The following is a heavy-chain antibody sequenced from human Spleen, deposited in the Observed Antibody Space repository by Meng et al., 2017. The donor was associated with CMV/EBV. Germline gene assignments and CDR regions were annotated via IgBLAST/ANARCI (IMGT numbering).Heavy chain of an antibody. CDR2: IYYSGST. D-gene: IGHD6-13*01. J-gene: IGHJ5*02. CDR3: AGESQQLVAWWFDP. CDR1: GGSISNSDYY. Sequence: ESLKISCTVSGGSISNSDYYWGWIRQPPGKGLEWIGSIYYSGSTYYKPSLKSRVTMSVDTSKNQFSLKLSSVTAADTAVYYCAGESQQLVAWWFDPWGQGTLVTVSS. V-gene: IGHV4-39*01.